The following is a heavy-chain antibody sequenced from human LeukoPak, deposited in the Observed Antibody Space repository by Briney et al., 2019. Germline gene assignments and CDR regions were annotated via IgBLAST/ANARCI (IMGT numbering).Heavy chain of an antibody. CDR2: IIPIFGTA. CDR3: ARGGRYSSGWYLNY. Sequence: ASVKVSCKASGGTFSSYAISWVRQAPGQGLEWMGGIIPIFGTANYAQKFQGRVTITADKSTSTAYMELSSLRSEDTAVYYCARGGRYSSGWYLNYWGQGTLVTVSS. D-gene: IGHD6-19*01. CDR1: GGTFSSYA. J-gene: IGHJ4*02. V-gene: IGHV1-69*06.